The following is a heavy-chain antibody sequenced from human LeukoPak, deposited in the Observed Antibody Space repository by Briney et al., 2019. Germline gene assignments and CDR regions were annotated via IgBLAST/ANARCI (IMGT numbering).Heavy chain of an antibody. CDR2: IYYSGST. V-gene: IGHV4-39*01. CDR3: ARHSVPLLWFGRRREGFDY. Sequence: KSSETLSLTCTVSGGSISSSSYYWGWIRQPPGKGLEWIGSIYYSGSTYYNPSLKSRVTISVDTSKNQFSLKLSSVTAADTAVYYCARHSVPLLWFGRRREGFDYWGQGTLVTVSS. CDR1: GGSISSSSYY. J-gene: IGHJ4*02. D-gene: IGHD3-10*01.